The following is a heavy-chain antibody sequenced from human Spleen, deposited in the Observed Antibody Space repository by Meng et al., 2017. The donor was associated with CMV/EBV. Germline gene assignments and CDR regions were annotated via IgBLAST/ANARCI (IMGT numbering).Heavy chain of an antibody. CDR3: AKDAMTMTRGVDYYGMDV. CDR2: IWYDGSNK. CDR1: GFTFGDYG. Sequence: GGSLRLSCATSGFTFGDYGLSWVRQAPGKGLEWVAVIWYDGSNKYYADSVKGRFTTSRDNSRNTLYLQMHSLRAEDTAVYYCAKDAMTMTRGVDYYGMDVWGQGTTVTVSS. V-gene: IGHV3-33*06. J-gene: IGHJ6*02. D-gene: IGHD3-10*01.